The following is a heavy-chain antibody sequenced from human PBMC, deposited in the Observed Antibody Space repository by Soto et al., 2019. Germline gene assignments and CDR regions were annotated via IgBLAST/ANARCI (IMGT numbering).Heavy chain of an antibody. J-gene: IGHJ4*02. D-gene: IGHD3-9*01. CDR3: AGGYYDILTGYYNYFDH. Sequence: QLQLQESGSGLVKPSQTLSLTCAVSGGSISSGGYSWSWIRQPPGKGLEWIGYIYHSGSTYYNPSLKSRVTIAVDRSKNQFSLKLSSVTAADTAVYYCAGGYYDILTGYYNYFDHWGQGTLVTVSS. V-gene: IGHV4-30-2*01. CDR1: GGSISSGGYS. CDR2: IYHSGST.